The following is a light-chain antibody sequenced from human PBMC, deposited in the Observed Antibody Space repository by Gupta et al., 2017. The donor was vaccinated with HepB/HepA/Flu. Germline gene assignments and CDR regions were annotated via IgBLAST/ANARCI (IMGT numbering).Light chain of an antibody. V-gene: IGKV1-39*01. CDR1: QSINTY. J-gene: IGKJ1*01. CDR2: AAS. CDR3: QQSYSDPRT. Sequence: DIQMTQSPSSLSASVGDRVTITCRASQSINTYLHWYQQKLGKAPKLLIYAASSFQSGVPSRFSGSGSGTDFTLTISSVQPEDFATYYCQQSYSDPRTFGQGTKVEIK.